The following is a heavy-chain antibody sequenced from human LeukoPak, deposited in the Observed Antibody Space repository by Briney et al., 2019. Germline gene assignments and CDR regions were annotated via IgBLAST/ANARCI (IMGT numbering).Heavy chain of an antibody. D-gene: IGHD2/OR15-2a*01. CDR1: GLTFSSYE. CDR3: ARGKSTYHFDY. J-gene: IGHJ4*02. Sequence: PGGSLRLSCAASGLTFSSYEMNWVRQAPGKGLEWVSYIQTNGVTKYYADSVKARFTISRDNAKNSLYLQMNSLRAEDTALYYCARGKSTYHFDYWGQGTLVTVSS. CDR2: IQTNGVTK. V-gene: IGHV3-48*03.